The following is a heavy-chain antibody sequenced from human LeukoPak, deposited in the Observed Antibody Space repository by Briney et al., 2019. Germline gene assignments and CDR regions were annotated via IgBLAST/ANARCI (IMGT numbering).Heavy chain of an antibody. CDR3: ATIRAPFDFDY. V-gene: IGHV1-24*01. D-gene: IGHD2-2*02. CDR2: FDPEDGET. Sequence: ASVKVSCKASGYTFTGYYMHWVRQAPGKGLEWMGGFDPEDGETIYAQKFQGRVTMTEDTSTDTAYMELSSLRSEDTAVYYCATIRAPFDFDYWGQGTLVTVSS. CDR1: GYTFTGYY. J-gene: IGHJ4*02.